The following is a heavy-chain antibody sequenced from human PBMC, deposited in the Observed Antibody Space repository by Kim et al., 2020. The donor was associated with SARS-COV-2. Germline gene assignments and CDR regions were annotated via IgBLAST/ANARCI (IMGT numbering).Heavy chain of an antibody. V-gene: IGHV3-23*01. D-gene: IGHD2-2*01. CDR3: AKDYYCRSTSCYSYGKDV. CDR1: GFTFSSYG. CDR2: ISRSGGST. J-gene: IGHJ6*01. Sequence: GGSLRLSCAASGFTFSSYGMSWVRQAPGKGLEWVSDISRSGGSTYYADSVKGRFTISRDNSKNTLYLQMNSLRAEDTAVYYCAKDYYCRSTSCYSYGKDVLGPGTNGPLSS.